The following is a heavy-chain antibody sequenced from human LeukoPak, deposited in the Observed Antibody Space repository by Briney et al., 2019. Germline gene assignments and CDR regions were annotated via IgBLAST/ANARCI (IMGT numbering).Heavy chain of an antibody. CDR3: ARTTTVTTIDY. Sequence: SETLSLTCTVSGGSISSSSYYWGWIRQPPGKGLEWIGSIYYSGSTYYNPSLKSRVTISVDTSKNQFSLKLSSVTAADTAVYYCARTTTVTTIDYWGQGTLVTVSS. J-gene: IGHJ4*02. CDR2: IYYSGST. V-gene: IGHV4-39*07. D-gene: IGHD4-17*01. CDR1: GGSISSSSYY.